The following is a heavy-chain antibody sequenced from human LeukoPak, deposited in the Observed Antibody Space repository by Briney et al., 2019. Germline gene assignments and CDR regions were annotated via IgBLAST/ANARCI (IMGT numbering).Heavy chain of an antibody. CDR2: ISGDGGST. Sequence: GGSLRLSCAASGFTFDDYAMHWVRQAPGKGLEWVSLISGDGGSTYYADSVKGRFTISRDNSKNSLYLQMNSLRTEDTALYYCAKECGGSYWPAFCGVVYWGQGTLVTVSS. CDR1: GFTFDDYA. J-gene: IGHJ4*02. V-gene: IGHV3-43*02. CDR3: AKECGGSYWPAFCGVVY. D-gene: IGHD1-26*01.